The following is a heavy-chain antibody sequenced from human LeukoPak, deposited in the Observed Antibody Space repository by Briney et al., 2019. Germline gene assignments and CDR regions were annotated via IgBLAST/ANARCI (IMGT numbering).Heavy chain of an antibody. Sequence: GGSLRLYCAASGFTFSRYSMNWVRQAPRKGLEWVSYISSSSSTIYYADSVKGRFTISRDNAKNPLYLQMNSLRDEDTAVYYCARDQGGITIFGVVISEYYYYYGMDVWGQGTTVTVSS. CDR2: ISSSSSTI. V-gene: IGHV3-48*02. CDR1: GFTFSRYS. CDR3: ARDQGGITIFGVVISEYYYYYGMDV. D-gene: IGHD3-3*01. J-gene: IGHJ6*02.